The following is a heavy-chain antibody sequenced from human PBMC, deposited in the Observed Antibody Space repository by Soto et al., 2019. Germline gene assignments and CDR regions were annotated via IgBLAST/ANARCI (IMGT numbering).Heavy chain of an antibody. Sequence: QVQLVQSGAEVKKPGASVKVSCKASGYTFTGYQMHWVRQAPGQGLEWMGWINPNSGGTNYAQKFQGRVSMTRDTAITTAYMELNRLTSDDTAVYYCARGRDIVSPVNWGQGTLGSVSS. CDR2: INPNSGGT. J-gene: IGHJ4*02. V-gene: IGHV1-2*02. D-gene: IGHD2-15*01. CDR1: GYTFTGYQ. CDR3: ARGRDIVSPVN.